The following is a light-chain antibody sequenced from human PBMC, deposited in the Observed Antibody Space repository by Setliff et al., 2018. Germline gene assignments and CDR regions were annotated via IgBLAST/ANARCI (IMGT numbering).Light chain of an antibody. V-gene: IGLV2-14*01. CDR2: EVS. J-gene: IGLJ1*01. Sequence: QSVLTQPASVSGSPGQSITISCTGTSSDVGGYNYVSWYQQHPGKAPKLMIYEVSNRPSGASNRFSGSKSGNTASLTISGLQAEDEADYYRGSYTSSSTYVFGTGTKVTVL. CDR1: SSDVGGYNY. CDR3: GSYTSSSTYV.